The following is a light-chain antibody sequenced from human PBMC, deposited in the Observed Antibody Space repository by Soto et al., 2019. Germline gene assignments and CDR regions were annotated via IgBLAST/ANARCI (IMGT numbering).Light chain of an antibody. CDR3: AAWDDSLNGRV. Sequence: QSVLTQPPSASGTPGQRVPISCSGTSSSIGSNTVNWYQQLPGTAPKLLIYYDNLRPSGVPDRISGSKSGTSASLAISGLQSDDEADYYCAAWDDSLNGRVFGTGTKVTVL. V-gene: IGLV1-44*01. CDR1: SSSIGSNT. CDR2: YDN. J-gene: IGLJ1*01.